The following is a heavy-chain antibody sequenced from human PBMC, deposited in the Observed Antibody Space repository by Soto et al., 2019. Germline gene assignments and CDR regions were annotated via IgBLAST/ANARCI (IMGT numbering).Heavy chain of an antibody. Sequence: GGSLRLSCAASGFTFSSYGMHWVRQAPGKGLEWVAVIWYDGSNKYYADSVKGRFTISRDNYKNTLYLQMNSLRAEDTAVYYCARDAAAVAGNGGLDYWGQGTLVTVSS. CDR3: ARDAAAVAGNGGLDY. CDR2: IWYDGSNK. D-gene: IGHD6-19*01. V-gene: IGHV3-33*01. J-gene: IGHJ4*02. CDR1: GFTFSSYG.